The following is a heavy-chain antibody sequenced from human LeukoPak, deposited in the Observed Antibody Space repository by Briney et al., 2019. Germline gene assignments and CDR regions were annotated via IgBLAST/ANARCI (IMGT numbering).Heavy chain of an antibody. CDR2: IIPIFGTA. D-gene: IGHD3-10*01. CDR3: ARGISMVWGVIIISAFDI. CDR1: GGTFSSYA. Sequence: SVKVSCKASGGTFSSYAISWVRQAPGQGLEWMGGIIPIFGTANYAQKFQGRVTITADKSTSTAYMELSSLRSEDTGVYYCARGISMVWGVIIISAFDIWGQGTMVTVSS. J-gene: IGHJ3*02. V-gene: IGHV1-69*06.